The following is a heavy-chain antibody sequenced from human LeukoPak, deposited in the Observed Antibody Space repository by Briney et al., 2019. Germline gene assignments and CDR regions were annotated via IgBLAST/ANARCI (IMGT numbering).Heavy chain of an antibody. J-gene: IGHJ6*02. D-gene: IGHD3-10*01. CDR3: ARYYGSGSYAVYYYYYGMDV. CDR2: ISAYNGNT. V-gene: IGHV1-18*01. Sequence: ASVKVSCKASGYTFTSYGISWVRQAPGQGLEWMGWISAYNGNTNYAQKLQGRVTMTTDTSTSTAYMELRSLRSDDTAVYYCARYYGSGSYAVYYYYYGMDVWGQGTTVTVSS. CDR1: GYTFTSYG.